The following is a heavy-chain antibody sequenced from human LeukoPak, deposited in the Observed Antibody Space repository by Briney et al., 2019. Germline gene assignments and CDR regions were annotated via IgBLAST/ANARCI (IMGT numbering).Heavy chain of an antibody. J-gene: IGHJ4*02. D-gene: IGHD1-1*01. Sequence: PAETLSLSCAASGGSISTYYWSWIRQPPGKGLEWIGYVSYGGITNSNPSLTRRVTIDVEKSKNQFSLRLRNMTAADAAVYYCLRAGNGFNIPGAYWGQGTLVTVSS. V-gene: IGHV4-59*01. CDR3: LRAGNGFNIPGAY. CDR1: GGSISTYY. CDR2: VSYGGIT.